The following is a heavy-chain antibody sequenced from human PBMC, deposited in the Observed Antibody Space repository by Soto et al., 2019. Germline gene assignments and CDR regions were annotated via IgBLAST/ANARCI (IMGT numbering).Heavy chain of an antibody. Sequence: SETLSLTCAVYGGSFSGYYWSWIRQPPGKGLEWIGEINHSGSTNYNPSLKSRVTISVDTSKNQFSLKLSSVTAADTAVYYCASLRFGAMRGYYYYGMDVWGQGTTVNVSS. J-gene: IGHJ6*02. CDR3: ASLRFGAMRGYYYYGMDV. CDR2: INHSGST. D-gene: IGHD3-10*01. V-gene: IGHV4-34*01. CDR1: GGSFSGYY.